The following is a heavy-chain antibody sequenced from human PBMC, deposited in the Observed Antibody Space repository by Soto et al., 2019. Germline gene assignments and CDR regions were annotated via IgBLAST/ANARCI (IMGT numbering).Heavy chain of an antibody. D-gene: IGHD2-15*01. V-gene: IGHV3-30-3*01. CDR2: ISYDGSNK. Sequence: QVQLVKSGGGVIQTGRSLRLSCAASGFTFSSYAMHWVRQAPGKGLEWVAVISYDGSNKYYADSVKGRFTISRDNSKNTLYLQMNSLRAEDTAVYYCARAGCDGGSCYTLVGLRYGMDVWGQGTTVTVSS. CDR3: ARAGCDGGSCYTLVGLRYGMDV. CDR1: GFTFSSYA. J-gene: IGHJ6*02.